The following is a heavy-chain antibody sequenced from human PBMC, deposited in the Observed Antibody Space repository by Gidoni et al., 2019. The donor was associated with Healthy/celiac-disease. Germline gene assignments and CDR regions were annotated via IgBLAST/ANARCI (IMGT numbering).Heavy chain of an antibody. Sequence: QVQLVQSGAEVKKPGASVKVSCKASGYTFTGYYIHWLRQATAQGLEWVGWINPYSGDTNYAQKFKGRVTMTRDTSISTAYMQLSRLRSDDTAVYYCARFSNTWYFDYWGQGTLVTVSS. V-gene: IGHV1-2*02. CDR2: INPYSGDT. CDR3: ARFSNTWYFDY. J-gene: IGHJ4*02. CDR1: GYTFTGYY. D-gene: IGHD3-16*01.